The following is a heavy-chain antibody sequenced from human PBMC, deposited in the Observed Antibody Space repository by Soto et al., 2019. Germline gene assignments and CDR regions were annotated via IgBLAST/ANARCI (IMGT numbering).Heavy chain of an antibody. CDR1: GGSISSSSYY. CDR3: AGDEGVLWFGELSNYYYYGMDV. J-gene: IGHJ6*02. CDR2: IYYSGST. D-gene: IGHD3-10*01. Sequence: PSETLSLTCTVSGGSISSSSYYWGWIRQPPGKGLEWIGSIYYSGSTYYNPSLKSRVTISVDTSKNQFSLKLSSVTAADTAVYYCAGDEGVLWFGELSNYYYYGMDVWGQGTTVNVSS. V-gene: IGHV4-39*02.